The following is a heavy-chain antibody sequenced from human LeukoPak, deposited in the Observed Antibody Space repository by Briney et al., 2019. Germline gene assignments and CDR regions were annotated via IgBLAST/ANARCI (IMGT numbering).Heavy chain of an antibody. D-gene: IGHD6-13*01. CDR2: IHYSGGI. CDR1: GASISSYY. Sequence: SETLSLTCTVSGASISSYYWNWFRQSSGKGLEWIGNIHYSGGINYNPSLKSRVTISVDTSKNQLSLRLRSVTAADTALYYCARGGESTSWHTDYWGQGTLVTVSS. CDR3: ARGGESTSWHTDY. J-gene: IGHJ4*02. V-gene: IGHV4-59*01.